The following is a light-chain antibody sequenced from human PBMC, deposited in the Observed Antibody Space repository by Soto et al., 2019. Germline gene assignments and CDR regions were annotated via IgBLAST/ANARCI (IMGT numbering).Light chain of an antibody. J-gene: IGLJ1*01. V-gene: IGLV2-14*01. Sequence: QSALTRPASVSGSPGQSITISCTGTSSDVGGYDYVSWYQQHPGKAPKLMIYEVSNRPSGVSNRLSGSKSGNTASLTISGLQAEDEADYYCSSYTSSSTAIVFGTGTKVTVL. CDR1: SSDVGGYDY. CDR2: EVS. CDR3: SSYTSSSTAIV.